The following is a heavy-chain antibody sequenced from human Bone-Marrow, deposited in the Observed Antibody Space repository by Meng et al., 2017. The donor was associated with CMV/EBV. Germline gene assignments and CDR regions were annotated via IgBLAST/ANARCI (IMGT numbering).Heavy chain of an antibody. Sequence: ASVKVSCKASGYTFTGYYMHWVRQAPGQGLEWMGWINPNSGGTNYAQKFQGRVTMTRDTSISTAYMELSRLRSDDTAVYYCAREGYYSSSSDVDYWGHGTLVTVSS. D-gene: IGHD6-6*01. CDR1: GYTFTGYY. CDR2: INPNSGGT. J-gene: IGHJ4*01. V-gene: IGHV1-2*02. CDR3: AREGYYSSSSDVDY.